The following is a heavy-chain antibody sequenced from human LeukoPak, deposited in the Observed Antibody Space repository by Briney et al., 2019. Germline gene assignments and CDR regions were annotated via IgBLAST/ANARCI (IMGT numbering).Heavy chain of an antibody. CDR1: GNSIRSSSYY. Sequence: SETLSLTCTVSGNSIRSSSYYWGWIRQSPEKGLEWIGSIYYSGSTYYSASLKSRVTISVDTSQNQFSLKLRSVTAADRAVYYCASRYYYDTRGYFLHWGQGTLVTVSS. D-gene: IGHD3-22*01. CDR3: ASRYYYDTRGYFLH. V-gene: IGHV4-39*01. CDR2: IYYSGST. J-gene: IGHJ1*01.